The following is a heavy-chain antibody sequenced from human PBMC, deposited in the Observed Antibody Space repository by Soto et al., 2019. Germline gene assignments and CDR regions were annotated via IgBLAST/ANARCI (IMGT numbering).Heavy chain of an antibody. D-gene: IGHD2-15*01. CDR3: ARDLGGGSPTSFDY. CDR1: GYTFTSYG. CDR2: ISAYNGNT. V-gene: IGHV1-18*01. J-gene: IGHJ4*02. Sequence: ASVKVSCKASGYTFTSYGISWVRQAPGQGLEWMGWISAYNGNTNYAQKLQGRVTMTTDTSTSTAYMALRSLRSDDTAVYYCARDLGGGSPTSFDYWGQGTLVTVSS.